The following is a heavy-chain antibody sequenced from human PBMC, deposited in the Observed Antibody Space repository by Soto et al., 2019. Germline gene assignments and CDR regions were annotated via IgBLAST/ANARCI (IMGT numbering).Heavy chain of an antibody. CDR1: GYTFTTYP. CDR2: INVGNGGT. CDR3: ATDRGGYCSGGSCPEAWFDP. Sequence: QVQLVQSGAEEKKPGASVKVSCKASGYTFTTYPMNWLRQAPGQRPEWMGGINVGNGGTKYSQKFQGRVSITRETSASSAYMQLRRLRSDDTAVYYCATDRGGYCSGGSCPEAWFDPWGQGTMVTVTS. V-gene: IGHV1-3*05. D-gene: IGHD2-15*01. J-gene: IGHJ5*02.